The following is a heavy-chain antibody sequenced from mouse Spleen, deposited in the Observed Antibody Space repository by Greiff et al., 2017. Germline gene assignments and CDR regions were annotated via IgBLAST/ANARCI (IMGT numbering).Heavy chain of an antibody. CDR2: INPSSGYT. Sequence: SGAELARPGASVKMSCKASGYTFTSYTMHWVKQRPGQGLEWIGYINPSSGYTKYNQKFKDKATLTADKSSSTAYMQLSSLTSEDSAVYYCASYYYGSSNWYFDVWGAGTTVTVSS. D-gene: IGHD1-1*01. CDR3: ASYYYGSSNWYFDV. V-gene: IGHV1-4*01. J-gene: IGHJ1*01. CDR1: GYTFTSYT.